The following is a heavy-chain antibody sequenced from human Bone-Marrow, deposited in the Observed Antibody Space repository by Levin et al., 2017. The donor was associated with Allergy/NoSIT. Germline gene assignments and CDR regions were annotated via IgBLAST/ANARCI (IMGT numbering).Heavy chain of an antibody. CDR3: ATDGEAYYDFWSGYLGMDV. Sequence: GESLKISCEASGFTFNSFTIHWVRQAPGKGLEWVAVISYDEITKHYADSVKGRFTISRDNSKNTLYLQMDSLRVEDTAVYYCATDGEAYYDFWSGYLGMDVWGQGTTVTVSS. V-gene: IGHV3-30*04. J-gene: IGHJ6*02. CDR2: ISYDEITK. CDR1: GFTFNSFT. D-gene: IGHD3-3*01.